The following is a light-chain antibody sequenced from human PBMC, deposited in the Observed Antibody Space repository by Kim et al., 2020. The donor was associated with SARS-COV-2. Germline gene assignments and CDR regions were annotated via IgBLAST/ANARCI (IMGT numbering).Light chain of an antibody. CDR1: SSDVFSYNY. V-gene: IGLV2-8*01. CDR3: SSYAGSNTFV. J-gene: IGLJ1*01. Sequence: QSVLTQPPSASGSPGQAVTISCTGTSSDVFSYNYVSWYQQHPGKAPKLMFYEVNKRPSGVPDRFSGSKSGNTASLTVSGLQAEDEADYYCSSYAGSNTFVFGTGTKVTVL. CDR2: EVN.